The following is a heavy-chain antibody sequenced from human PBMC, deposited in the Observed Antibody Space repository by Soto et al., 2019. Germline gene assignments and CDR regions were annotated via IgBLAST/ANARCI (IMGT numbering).Heavy chain of an antibody. V-gene: IGHV4-30-4*01. J-gene: IGHJ5*02. D-gene: IGHD3-10*01. CDR3: SRGSTYYGFLT. Sequence: QVQLQESGPGLVKPSQTLSLTCTVSGDSMGSGDYYWTWIRQPPGKGLEWRGYIYYIGTTFYNPSLARRVNLSIYTSKNHFSLRLTSVTAAYTAVYYCSRGSTYYGFLTWGQGTRVTVSS. CDR1: GDSMGSGDYY. CDR2: IYYIGTT.